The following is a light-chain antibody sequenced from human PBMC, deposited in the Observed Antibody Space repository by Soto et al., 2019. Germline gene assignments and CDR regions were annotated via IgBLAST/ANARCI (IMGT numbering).Light chain of an antibody. CDR2: EVS. J-gene: IGKJ4*01. CDR3: MQSLKFPLT. CDR1: QSLLHNNGKTY. Sequence: DILMTQTPLSLSVTPGQPASMSCKSTQSLLHNNGKTYQYWYLHKPGQPPHLLIYEVSNRFAGVPERFSGSGSGTDFTLKISRVEAEDVGVYYCMQSLKFPLTFGGGTTVEIK. V-gene: IGKV2D-29*01.